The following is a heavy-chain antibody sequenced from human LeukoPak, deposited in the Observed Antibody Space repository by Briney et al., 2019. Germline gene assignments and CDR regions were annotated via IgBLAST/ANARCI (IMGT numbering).Heavy chain of an antibody. V-gene: IGHV4-4*07. D-gene: IGHD2-15*01. CDR2: IYSSGSS. Sequence: PSETLSLTCTVSGGSISSYYWSWIRQPAGKGLEWIGRIYSSGSSVHNPSLESRVSMSLDTSKNQFSLKVTSVTAADTAVYYCAREDGGYSRVDYWGQGTLVTVSS. J-gene: IGHJ4*02. CDR1: GGSISSYY. CDR3: AREDGGYSRVDY.